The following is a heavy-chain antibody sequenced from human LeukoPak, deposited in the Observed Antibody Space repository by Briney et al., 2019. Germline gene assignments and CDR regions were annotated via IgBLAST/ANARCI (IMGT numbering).Heavy chain of an antibody. CDR2: IYYSGST. D-gene: IGHD6-19*01. J-gene: IGHJ4*02. CDR3: ATRTLRYSSGPIPY. CDR1: GGSISSYY. V-gene: IGHV4-59*06. Sequence: PSETLSLTCTVSGGSISSYYWSWIRQHPGKGLEWIGYIYYSGSTYYNPSLKSRVTISVDTSKNQFSLKLSSVTAADTAVYYCATRTLRYSSGPIPYWGQGTLVTVSS.